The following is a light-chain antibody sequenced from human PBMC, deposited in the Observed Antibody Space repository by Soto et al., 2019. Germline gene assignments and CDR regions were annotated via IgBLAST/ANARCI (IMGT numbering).Light chain of an antibody. J-gene: IGKJ4*01. Sequence: DIQMNQSPSSLSASIGDRVTIICRASEGINNYLAWFQQKPGKAPKSLIYGATYLQSGVPSRFSGSEFGTEFSLTISSLQPEDIATYYCQQYQRYPPSFGGGTKVEIK. CDR1: EGINNY. V-gene: IGKV1-16*01. CDR3: QQYQRYPPS. CDR2: GAT.